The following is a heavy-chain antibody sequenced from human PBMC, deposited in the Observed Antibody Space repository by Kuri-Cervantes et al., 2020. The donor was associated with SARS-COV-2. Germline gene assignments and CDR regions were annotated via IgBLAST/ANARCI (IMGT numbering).Heavy chain of an antibody. J-gene: IGHJ4*02. Sequence: SVKVSCKASGGTFSSYTISWVRQAPGQGLEWMGGIIPIFGTANYAQKFQGRVTITTDESTSTAYMELSRLRSDDTAVYYCARTNYYGSGRHIDHWGQGTLVTVSS. CDR1: GGTFSSYT. CDR3: ARTNYYGSGRHIDH. CDR2: IIPIFGTA. V-gene: IGHV1-69*05. D-gene: IGHD3-10*01.